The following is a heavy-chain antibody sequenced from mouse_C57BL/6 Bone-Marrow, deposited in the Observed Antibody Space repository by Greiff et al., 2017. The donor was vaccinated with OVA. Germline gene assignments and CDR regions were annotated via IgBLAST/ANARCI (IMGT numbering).Heavy chain of an antibody. CDR2: ISNLAYSI. V-gene: IGHV5-15*01. D-gene: IGHD2-1*01. Sequence: DVMLVESGGGLVQPGGSLKLSCAASGFTFSDYGMAWVRQAPRQGPEWVAFISNLAYSIYYADTVTGRFTISRENAKNTLYLEMSSLRSEDTAMYYCARLYSAYWGQGTLVTVSA. J-gene: IGHJ3*01. CDR3: ARLYSAY. CDR1: GFTFSDYG.